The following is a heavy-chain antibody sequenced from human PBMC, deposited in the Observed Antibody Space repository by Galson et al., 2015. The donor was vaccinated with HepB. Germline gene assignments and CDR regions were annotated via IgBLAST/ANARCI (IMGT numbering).Heavy chain of an antibody. J-gene: IGHJ5*02. CDR1: GFTFSTSY. CDR2: IKPEGSDK. V-gene: IGHV3-7*03. D-gene: IGHD1-14*01. CDR3: ARAPRNSEYNYFGP. Sequence: SLRLSCAASGFTFSTSYMSWVRQTPRKGLEWVATIKPEGSDKYYMDSVKGRFTISRDDAKNSLYLEMNSLNDEDTATYYCARAPRNSEYNYFGPWGQGTLVTVSS.